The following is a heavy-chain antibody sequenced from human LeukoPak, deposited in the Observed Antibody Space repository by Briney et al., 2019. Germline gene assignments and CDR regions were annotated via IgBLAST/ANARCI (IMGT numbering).Heavy chain of an antibody. D-gene: IGHD3-10*01. CDR2: IYYTGKT. CDR3: ARSQNYYGSGDY. Sequence: SETLSLTCTVSGDSVSNGNYYWSWLRQPPGKALEWIGYIYYTGKTYYNPSLEGRVTILVDTSRNHFSVKLSSVTAADTAVYYCARSQNYYGSGDYWGQGALVTVSS. V-gene: IGHV4-61*03. CDR1: GDSVSNGNYY. J-gene: IGHJ4*02.